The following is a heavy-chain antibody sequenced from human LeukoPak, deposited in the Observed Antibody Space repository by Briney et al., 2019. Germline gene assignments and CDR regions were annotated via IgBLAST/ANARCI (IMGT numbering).Heavy chain of an antibody. CDR1: GFTFTSYW. Sequence: GGSLRLSCAASGFTFTSYWMSWVRQAPGKGLEWVANIKEDGSEKYYVDSVKGRFTISRDSAKNSVSLQMNSLRAEDTAVYYCARIYLKLASASWGQGTLVTVSS. CDR2: IKEDGSEK. J-gene: IGHJ5*02. V-gene: IGHV3-7*01. CDR3: ARIYLKLASAS. D-gene: IGHD3-10*01.